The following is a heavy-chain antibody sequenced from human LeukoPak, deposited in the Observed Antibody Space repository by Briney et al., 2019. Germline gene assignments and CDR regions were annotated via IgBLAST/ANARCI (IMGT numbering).Heavy chain of an antibody. J-gene: IGHJ5*02. D-gene: IGHD3-10*01. CDR3: ARDYYGSGSRNWFDP. Sequence: ASVKVSCKASRYTFTGYYMHWVRQAPGQGLEWMGRINPNSGGTNYAQKFQGRVTMTRDTSISTAYMELSRLRSDDTAVYYCARDYYGSGSRNWFDPWGQGTLVTVSS. V-gene: IGHV1-2*06. CDR1: RYTFTGYY. CDR2: INPNSGGT.